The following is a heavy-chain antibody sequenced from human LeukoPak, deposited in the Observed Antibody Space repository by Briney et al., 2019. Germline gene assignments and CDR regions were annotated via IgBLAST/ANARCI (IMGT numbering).Heavy chain of an antibody. CDR2: IKQDGSEK. Sequence: GGSLRLSCAASGFTFSSYWMSWVRQAPGKGLEWVANIKQDGSEKYYVDSVKGRFTISRDNAKNSLYLQMNSLRAEDTAVYYCARDCSSTSCYDLADYWGQGTLVTVSS. CDR1: GFTFSSYW. J-gene: IGHJ4*02. D-gene: IGHD2-2*01. CDR3: ARDCSSTSCYDLADY. V-gene: IGHV3-7*01.